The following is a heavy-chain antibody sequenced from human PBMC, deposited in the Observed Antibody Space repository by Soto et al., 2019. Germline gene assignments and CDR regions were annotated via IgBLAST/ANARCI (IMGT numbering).Heavy chain of an antibody. CDR3: ATGLLYGSYGLDV. CDR1: GFTFDDYN. V-gene: IGHV3-43*01. CDR2: ISGDGGST. D-gene: IGHD3-3*01. Sequence: EVQLVESGGVVVQPGGSLRLSCAASGFTFDDYNMHWVRQAPWKGLEWVSLISGDGGSTFYADSVKGRFTISRDNSKKSLYLQMNSLRTEDTALYYCATGLLYGSYGLDVWGQGTTVTVSS. J-gene: IGHJ6*02.